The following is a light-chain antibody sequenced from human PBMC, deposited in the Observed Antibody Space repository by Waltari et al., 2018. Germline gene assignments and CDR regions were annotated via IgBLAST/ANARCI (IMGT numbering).Light chain of an antibody. J-gene: IGLJ2*01. CDR2: DVS. Sequence: QSALAQPASVSGSPGQSITISCTGTDSAMGAYNDFSWYQQHPGIAPKLLLYDVSDRPSGVSDRFSGSKSGKTASLTISGLQPEDAADYYCSSYTRRNTVIFGGGTKLTVV. CDR3: SSYTRRNTVI. CDR1: DSAMGAYND. V-gene: IGLV2-14*03.